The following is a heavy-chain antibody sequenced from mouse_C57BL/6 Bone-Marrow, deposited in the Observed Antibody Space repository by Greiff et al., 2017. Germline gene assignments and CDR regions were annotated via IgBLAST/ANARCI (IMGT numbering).Heavy chain of an antibody. CDR1: GFNIKDDY. CDR3: TTYSIYYDYDAWFAY. V-gene: IGHV14-4*01. Sequence: EVQLQQSGAELVRPGASVKLSCTASGFNIKDDYMHWVKQRPEQGLEWIGWIDPENGDTEYASKFRGKATITADTSSNTAYLQLSSLTSEDTAVYYCTTYSIYYDYDAWFAYWGQGTLVTVSA. CDR2: IDPENGDT. J-gene: IGHJ3*01. D-gene: IGHD2-4*01.